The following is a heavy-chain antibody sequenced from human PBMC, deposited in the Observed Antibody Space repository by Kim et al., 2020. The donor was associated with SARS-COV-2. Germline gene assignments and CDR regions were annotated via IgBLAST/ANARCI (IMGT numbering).Heavy chain of an antibody. D-gene: IGHD1-26*01. CDR1: GYTFTSYW. Sequence: ASVKVSCKASGYTFTSYWIHWVRQAPGQGLEWMGMINPRSANTRYAQNFQGRVTTTSDTSTSTAYMAMSNLRSEDTAVYYCARAWDQNFDFWGQGTLVTV. CDR3: ARAWDQNFDF. J-gene: IGHJ4*02. V-gene: IGHV1-46*01. CDR2: INPRSANT.